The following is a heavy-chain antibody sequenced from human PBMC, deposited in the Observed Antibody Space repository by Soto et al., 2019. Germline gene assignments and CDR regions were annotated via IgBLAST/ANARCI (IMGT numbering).Heavy chain of an antibody. D-gene: IGHD6-13*01. CDR1: GGSISSSNW. V-gene: IGHV4-4*02. Sequence: SETLSLTCAVSGGSISSSNWWSWVRQPPGKGLEWIGEIYHSGSTNYNPSLKSRVTISVDTSKNQFSLKLTSVTAADTAVYYCARGGSYTYSSSWGQGTLVTVSS. CDR3: ARGGSYTYSSS. CDR2: IYHSGST. J-gene: IGHJ4*02.